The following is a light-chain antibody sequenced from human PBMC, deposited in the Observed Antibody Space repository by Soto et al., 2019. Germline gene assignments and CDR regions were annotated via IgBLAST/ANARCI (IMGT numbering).Light chain of an antibody. CDR1: QSVAGN. Sequence: EIVITQSPATLSVSPGETATLSCRASQSVAGNLAWHQQKPGQPHRLLIYGVSTRATGVPARFSGSGSETDLSPTISSLQIQDFALYYCQQSKNWPPLTFGGGTKVDI. J-gene: IGKJ4*01. CDR3: QQSKNWPPLT. CDR2: GVS. V-gene: IGKV3-15*01.